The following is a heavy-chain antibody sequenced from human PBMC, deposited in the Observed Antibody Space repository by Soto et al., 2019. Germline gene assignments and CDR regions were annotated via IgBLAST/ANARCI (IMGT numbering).Heavy chain of an antibody. D-gene: IGHD3-10*01. V-gene: IGHV3-23*01. Sequence: PGGSLRLSCAASGFTFSSYAMSWVRQAPGKGLEWVSAISGSGGSTYYADSVKGRFTISRDNSKNTLYLQMNSLRAEDTAVYYCAKDWLATMVGYYYGMDVWGQGTTVTVSS. CDR3: AKDWLATMVGYYYGMDV. CDR2: ISGSGGST. CDR1: GFTFSSYA. J-gene: IGHJ6*02.